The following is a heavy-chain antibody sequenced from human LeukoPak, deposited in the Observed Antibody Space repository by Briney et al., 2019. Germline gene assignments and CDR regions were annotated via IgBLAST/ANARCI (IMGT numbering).Heavy chain of an antibody. D-gene: IGHD5/OR15-5a*01. CDR2: ISGSGSGT. Sequence: GGSLRLSCVASRFTFSNYAMSSVRQAPGKGLEWVSTISGSGSGTYYADSVKGRFTHSRDNPKNTLYLQMNSLRAEDTAVYYCAKDASTRGDAFDIWGQGTMVTVSS. CDR3: AKDASTRGDAFDI. V-gene: IGHV3-23*01. J-gene: IGHJ3*02. CDR1: RFTFSNYA.